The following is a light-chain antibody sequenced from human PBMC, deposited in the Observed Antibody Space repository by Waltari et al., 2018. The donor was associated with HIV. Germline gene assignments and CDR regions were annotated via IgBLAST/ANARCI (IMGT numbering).Light chain of an antibody. CDR3: QQAASLPWT. CDR2: ATS. CDR1: QTLNIW. J-gene: IGKJ1*01. V-gene: IGKV1-12*01. Sequence: IQMVQSTSAVSASVGDRVTITCRANQTLNIWLNWYQQKPGTAPRLLIYATSNLQSGVPERFSGRGSGPNFTLTINSLQPEDFATYYCQQAASLPWTFGQGTKVEMK.